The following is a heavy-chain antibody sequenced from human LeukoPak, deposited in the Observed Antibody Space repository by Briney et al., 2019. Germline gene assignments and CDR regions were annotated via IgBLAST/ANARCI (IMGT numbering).Heavy chain of an antibody. J-gene: IGHJ5*02. D-gene: IGHD2-2*01. V-gene: IGHV4-34*01. CDR2: INHSGST. CDR1: GESFSAYS. Sequence: SETLSLTCAVYGESFSAYSWNWIRQSPGKGLEWIGEINHSGSTNYNPSLKSRVTISVDTSKNQTSKRQFSLKLNSVTAADTAVYYCTRERSTPGINWFGPWGQGTLVTVSS. CDR3: TRERSTPGINWFGP.